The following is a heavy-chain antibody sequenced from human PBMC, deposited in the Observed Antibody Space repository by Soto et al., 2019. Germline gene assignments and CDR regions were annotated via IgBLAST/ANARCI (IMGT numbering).Heavy chain of an antibody. J-gene: IGHJ4*02. CDR3: AGDRPGGGNNGKERFKIPAT. V-gene: IGHV1-18*01. Sequence: QVPLVQSGAEVKKPGASVKVSCKASGYTFTSYGISWVRQAPGQGLEWMGWISAYNGNTNYAQKLQGRVTMTTDTPRGTANWGRRGLRPEATALYSCAGDRPGGGNNGKERFKIPATWGKGPLVTAS. CDR2: ISAYNGNT. CDR1: GYTFTSYG. D-gene: IGHD2-8*01.